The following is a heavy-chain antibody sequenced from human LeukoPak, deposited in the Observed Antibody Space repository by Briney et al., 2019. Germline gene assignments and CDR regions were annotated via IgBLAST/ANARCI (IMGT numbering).Heavy chain of an antibody. D-gene: IGHD3-10*01. J-gene: IGHJ4*02. Sequence: GSLRLSCAASGFTFSSFAMHWVRQTPGKGLEWVAGMSYNGNDKYYEDSLKGRFTISRDNSKSTLYLQMNSLRAEDTAVYYCARDPSRFGEYGYFDYWGQGSLVTVSS. CDR1: GFTFSSFA. CDR2: MSYNGNDK. V-gene: IGHV3-30*04. CDR3: ARDPSRFGEYGYFDY.